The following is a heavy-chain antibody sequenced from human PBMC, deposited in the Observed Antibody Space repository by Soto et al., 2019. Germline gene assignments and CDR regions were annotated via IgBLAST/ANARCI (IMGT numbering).Heavy chain of an antibody. J-gene: IGHJ4*02. V-gene: IGHV5-51*01. Sequence: GESLKISCKGSGYSFTSYWIGWVRQMPGKGLEWMGIIYPGDSDTRYSPSFQGQVTISADKSISTAYLQWSSLKASDTAMYYCARLPGAQQWLAAPPDYWGQGTLVTVSS. D-gene: IGHD6-19*01. CDR2: IYPGDSDT. CDR1: GYSFTSYW. CDR3: ARLPGAQQWLAAPPDY.